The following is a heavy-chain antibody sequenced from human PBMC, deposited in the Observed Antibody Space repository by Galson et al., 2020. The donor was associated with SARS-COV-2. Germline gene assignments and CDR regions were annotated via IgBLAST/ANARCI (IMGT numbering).Heavy chain of an antibody. CDR2: VYMGGST. V-gene: IGHV3-66*02. J-gene: IGHJ4*02. CDR3: TSTVVTPDYFHS. CDR1: GFTVSSDY. Sequence: GESLKISCAASGFTVSSDYMSWVRQAPGKGLEWVSIVYMGGSTRYADSVKGRFTISRDTSKNTVYLQMNSLRGEDTGVYYCTSTVVTPDYFHSWGQGTLVTVSS. D-gene: IGHD4-17*01.